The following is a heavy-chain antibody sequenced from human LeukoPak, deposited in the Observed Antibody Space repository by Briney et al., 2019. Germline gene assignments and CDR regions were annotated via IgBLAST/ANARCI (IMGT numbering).Heavy chain of an antibody. CDR1: GYTFTGYY. D-gene: IGHD3-10*01. V-gene: IGHV1-46*01. J-gene: IGHJ5*02. CDR3: ARSVPYGSGSYYFPFDP. Sequence: ASVKVSCKASGYTFTGYYMHWVRQAPGQGLEWMGIINPSGGSTSYAQKFQGRVTMTRDTSTSTVYMELSSLRSEDTAVYYCARSVPYGSGSYYFPFDPWGQGTLVTVSS. CDR2: INPSGGST.